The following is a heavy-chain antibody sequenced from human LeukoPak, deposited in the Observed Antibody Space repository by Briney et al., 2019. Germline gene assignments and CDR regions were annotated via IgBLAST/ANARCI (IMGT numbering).Heavy chain of an antibody. CDR1: GYTFTGYY. D-gene: IGHD3-22*01. Sequence: GASVKVSCKASGYTFTGYYMHWVRQAPGQGLEWMGWINPNSGGTNYAQKFQGRVTMTRDTSISTAYMELSRLRSVDTAVYYCARGGVGYYDSSGYLDYWGQGTLVTVSS. CDR3: ARGGVGYYDSSGYLDY. J-gene: IGHJ4*02. V-gene: IGHV1-2*02. CDR2: INPNSGGT.